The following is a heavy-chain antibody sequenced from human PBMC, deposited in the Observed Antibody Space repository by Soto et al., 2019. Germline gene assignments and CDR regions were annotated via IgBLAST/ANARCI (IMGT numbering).Heavy chain of an antibody. CDR1: GYTFTSYG. Sequence: GASVKVSCKASGYTFTSYGISWVRQAPGQGLEWMGWISAYNGNTNYAQKLQGRVTMTTDTSTSTAYMELRSLRSDDTAVYCCARVWCSSPSCYYENWFDPWGQGTLVTVSS. CDR2: ISAYNGNT. D-gene: IGHD2-2*01. J-gene: IGHJ5*02. CDR3: ARVWCSSPSCYYENWFDP. V-gene: IGHV1-18*01.